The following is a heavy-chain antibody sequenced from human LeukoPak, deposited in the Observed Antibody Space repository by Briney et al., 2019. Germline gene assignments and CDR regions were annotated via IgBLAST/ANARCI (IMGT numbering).Heavy chain of an antibody. J-gene: IGHJ4*02. V-gene: IGHV3-9*01. D-gene: IGHD1-26*01. CDR1: GFTFDDYA. CDR2: ISWNSGSI. Sequence: GGSLRLSCAASGFTFDDYAMHWVRQAPGKGLEWVSGISWNSGSIGYADSVKGRFTISRDNAKNSLYLQMNSLRAEDTAFYYCARTPWRGWELPDYWGQGTLVTVSS. CDR3: ARTPWRGWELPDY.